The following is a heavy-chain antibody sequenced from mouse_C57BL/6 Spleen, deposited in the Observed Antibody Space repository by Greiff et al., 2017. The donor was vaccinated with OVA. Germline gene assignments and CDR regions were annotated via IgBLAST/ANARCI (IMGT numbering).Heavy chain of an antibody. CDR3: ARDRIDYDGFAY. CDR2: ISDGGSYT. J-gene: IGHJ3*01. Sequence: EVKLMESGGGLVKPGGSLKLSCAASGFTFSSYAMSWVRQTPEKRLEWVATISDGGSYTYYPDNVKGRFTISRDNAKNNLYLQMSHLKSEDTAMYYCARDRIDYDGFAYWGQGTLVTVSA. D-gene: IGHD2-4*01. V-gene: IGHV5-4*01. CDR1: GFTFSSYA.